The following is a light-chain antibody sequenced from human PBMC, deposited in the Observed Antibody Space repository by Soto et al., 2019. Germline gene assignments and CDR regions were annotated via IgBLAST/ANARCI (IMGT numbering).Light chain of an antibody. Sequence: DIQMTQSPSSLSTSVGDRVTITCRASQGISNYLAWYQQKPGKVPKLLIYAASTLQSGVPSRFSDSGSGTDFTLTISSLQPEDVATYYCQKYNSAPWTCGQGTKVEIK. CDR1: QGISNY. CDR3: QKYNSAPWT. CDR2: AAS. J-gene: IGKJ1*01. V-gene: IGKV1-27*01.